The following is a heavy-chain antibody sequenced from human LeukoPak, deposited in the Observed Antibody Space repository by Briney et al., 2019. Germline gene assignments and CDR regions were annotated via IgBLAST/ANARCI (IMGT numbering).Heavy chain of an antibody. J-gene: IGHJ4*02. CDR1: GFTFSSYA. Sequence: TGRSLRLSCAASGFTFSSYAMHWVRQAPGKGLEWVAVISYDGSNKYYADSVKGRFTISRDNSKNTLYLQMNSLRAEDTAVYYCARGHSSGCSEYWGQGTLVTVSS. D-gene: IGHD6-19*01. V-gene: IGHV3-30-3*01. CDR2: ISYDGSNK. CDR3: ARGHSSGCSEY.